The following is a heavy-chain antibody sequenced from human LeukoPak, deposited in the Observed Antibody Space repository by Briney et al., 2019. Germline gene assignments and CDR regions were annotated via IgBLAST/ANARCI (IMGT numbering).Heavy chain of an antibody. D-gene: IGHD4-17*01. J-gene: IGHJ4*02. Sequence: PGGSLRLSCAASGFTFSSHWMHWVRQGPGEGLVWVSRINSDGSSTGYEDSVKGRFTISRDNAKNTLDLQMNNLRAEDTAVYYCARGHRVTTVDYWGQGTLVTVSS. CDR3: ARGHRVTTVDY. CDR2: INSDGSST. V-gene: IGHV3-74*01. CDR1: GFTFSSHW.